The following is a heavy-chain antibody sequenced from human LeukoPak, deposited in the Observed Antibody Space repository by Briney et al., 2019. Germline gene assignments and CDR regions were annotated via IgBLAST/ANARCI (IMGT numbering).Heavy chain of an antibody. CDR2: ISYDGSNK. V-gene: IGHV3-30-3*01. J-gene: IGHJ4*02. D-gene: IGHD1-26*01. CDR3: ARVSGSDSSPFDY. CDR1: GFTFSSYA. Sequence: GGSLRLSCAASGFTFSSYAMHWVRQAPGKGLEWVAVISYDGSNKYYADSVKGRFTISRDNSKNTLYLQMNSLRAEDTAVYYCARVSGSDSSPFDYWGQGTLVTVSS.